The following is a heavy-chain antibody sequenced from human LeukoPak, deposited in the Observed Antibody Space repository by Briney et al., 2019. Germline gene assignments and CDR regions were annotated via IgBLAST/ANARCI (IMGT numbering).Heavy chain of an antibody. Sequence: GGSLRLSCAASGFTFSNYAMSWVRQALGKGLEWFSAITDSGGDTYYADSVKGRFTISRDNSKNTLDLQMSSLRAEDTAVYYCAKGSASSRPYYFDDWGQGALVTVSS. D-gene: IGHD3-16*01. CDR2: ITDSGGDT. CDR3: AKGSASSRPYYFDD. V-gene: IGHV3-23*01. J-gene: IGHJ4*02. CDR1: GFTFSNYA.